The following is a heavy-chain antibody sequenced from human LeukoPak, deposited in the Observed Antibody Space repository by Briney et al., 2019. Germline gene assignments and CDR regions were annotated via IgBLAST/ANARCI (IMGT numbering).Heavy chain of an antibody. CDR3: AKDSPVDY. Sequence: PGGSLRLSCAASGFTFSSYEMNWVRQAPGKGLEWVSYISSGSSTIYYADSVKGRSTISRDNAKNSVYLQMNSLRAEDTAVYYCAKDSPVDYWGQGTLVTVSS. CDR1: GFTFSSYE. J-gene: IGHJ4*02. CDR2: ISSGSSTI. V-gene: IGHV3-48*01.